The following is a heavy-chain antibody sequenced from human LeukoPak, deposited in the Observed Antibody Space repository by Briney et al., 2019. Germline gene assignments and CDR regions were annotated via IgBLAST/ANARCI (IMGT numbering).Heavy chain of an antibody. CDR2: ISGSGGGT. J-gene: IGHJ6*02. D-gene: IGHD2-2*01. CDR3: AREDCSSTSCQGGMDV. Sequence: GGSLRLSCAASGFTFSSYAMSWVRQAPGKGLEWVSAISGSGGGTYYADSVKGRLTISRDNSKNTLYVQMNSLRSEDTAVYYCAREDCSSTSCQGGMDVWGQGTTVTVSS. CDR1: GFTFSSYA. V-gene: IGHV3-23*01.